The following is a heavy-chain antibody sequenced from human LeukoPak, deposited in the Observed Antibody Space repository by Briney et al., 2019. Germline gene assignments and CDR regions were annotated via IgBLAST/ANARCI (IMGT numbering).Heavy chain of an antibody. Sequence: SETLSLTCTVSGGSISSYYWSWIRQPPGKGLEWIGYIYYSGSTNYNPSLKSRVTTSVDTSKNQFSLKLSSVTAADTAVYYCARGTVVTANDYWGQGTLVTVSS. CDR2: IYYSGST. J-gene: IGHJ4*02. CDR3: ARGTVVTANDY. D-gene: IGHD4-23*01. V-gene: IGHV4-59*01. CDR1: GGSISSYY.